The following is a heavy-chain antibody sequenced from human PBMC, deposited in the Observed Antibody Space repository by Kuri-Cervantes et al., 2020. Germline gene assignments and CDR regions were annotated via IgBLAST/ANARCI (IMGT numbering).Heavy chain of an antibody. CDR2: IYYTGST. CDR1: GDSIRSGAYY. CDR3: ARQYYDFWSGYYPNPYYYYGMDV. D-gene: IGHD3-3*01. V-gene: IGHV4-39*01. Sequence: SETLSLTCSVSGDSIRSGAYYWSWIRQHPGKGLEWLGYIYYTGSTYYNPSLKSRVTISVDTSKNQFSLKLSSVTAADTAVYYCARQYYDFWSGYYPNPYYYYGMDVWGQGTTVTVSS. J-gene: IGHJ6*02.